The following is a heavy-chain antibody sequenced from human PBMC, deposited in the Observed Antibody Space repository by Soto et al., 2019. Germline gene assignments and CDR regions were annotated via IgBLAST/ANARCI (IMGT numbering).Heavy chain of an antibody. CDR1: GYTFTSYD. Sequence: ASVKVSCKASGYTFTSYDIYWVRQATGPGLEWMGWMNPSTGNPGYAQKFKGRVTRPSDTSISTAHRELRSLRSEDTAVYYCARRAETNGWNGFGADKYYFDFWGQGTLVTVSS. CDR2: MNPSTGNP. V-gene: IGHV1-8*01. D-gene: IGHD1-1*01. CDR3: ARRAETNGWNGFGADKYYFDF. J-gene: IGHJ4*02.